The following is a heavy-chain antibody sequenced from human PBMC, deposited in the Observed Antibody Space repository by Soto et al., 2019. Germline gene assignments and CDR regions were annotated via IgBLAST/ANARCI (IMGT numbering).Heavy chain of an antibody. J-gene: IGHJ3*02. D-gene: IGHD5-12*01. V-gene: IGHV1-46*03. Sequence: QVQLVQSGAEVEKPGASVKISCKASGYSFTSQYVHWVRQAPGQGLEWMGIINPNGGSTTYAQKFQGRVTMTRDTSTSTVHMELSSLTSEDTAVYSCAREQWLRPGGGTEPLDIWGQGTMVTVAS. CDR2: INPNGGST. CDR1: GYSFTSQY. CDR3: AREQWLRPGGGTEPLDI.